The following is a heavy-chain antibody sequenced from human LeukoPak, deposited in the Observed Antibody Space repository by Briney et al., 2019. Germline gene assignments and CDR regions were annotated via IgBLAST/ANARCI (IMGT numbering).Heavy chain of an antibody. CDR3: AKDVLSWGYDYMDV. Sequence: GGSLRLSCAASGFTFDDYAMHWVRQAPGKGLEWVSLISWDGGSTYYADSVKGRFTISRDNSKNSLYLQMNSLRAEDTALYYCAKDVLSWGYDYMDVWGKGTTVTVSS. CDR2: ISWDGGST. J-gene: IGHJ6*03. CDR1: GFTFDDYA. V-gene: IGHV3-43D*03. D-gene: IGHD2-15*01.